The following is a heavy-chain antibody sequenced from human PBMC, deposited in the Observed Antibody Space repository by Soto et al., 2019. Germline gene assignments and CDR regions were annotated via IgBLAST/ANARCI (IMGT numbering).Heavy chain of an antibody. J-gene: IGHJ4*02. CDR1: GYSFTSYW. Sequence: GESLKISCKGSGYSFTSYWIGWVRQMPGKGLEWMGIIYPGDSDTRYSPSFQGQVTISADKSISTAYLQWSSLKASDTAMYYCARQTRIQLWFQDYFDYWGQGTLVTVSS. CDR3: ARQTRIQLWFQDYFDY. D-gene: IGHD5-18*01. CDR2: IYPGDSDT. V-gene: IGHV5-51*01.